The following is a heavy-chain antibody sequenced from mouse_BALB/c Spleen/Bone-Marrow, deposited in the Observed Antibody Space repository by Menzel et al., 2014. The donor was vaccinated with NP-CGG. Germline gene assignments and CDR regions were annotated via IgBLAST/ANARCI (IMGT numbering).Heavy chain of an antibody. Sequence: VQGVESGADLVRPGSSVRISCKASGYAFSNYWMNWVKQRPGQGLEWIGQIYPGDGDTNYNGKFKGKATLTVDKSSSTAYMQLSSLTSEDSAVYYCARERYDYDWKDYWGQGTTLTVSS. CDR3: ARERYDYDWKDY. V-gene: IGHV1-80*01. CDR1: GYAFSNYW. J-gene: IGHJ2*01. D-gene: IGHD2-4*01. CDR2: IYPGDGDT.